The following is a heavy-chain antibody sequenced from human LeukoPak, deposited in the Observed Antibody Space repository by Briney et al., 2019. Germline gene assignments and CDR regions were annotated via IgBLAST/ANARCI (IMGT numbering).Heavy chain of an antibody. J-gene: IGHJ4*02. Sequence: SETLSLACTVSGGSISSYYWSWIRQPPGKGLEWIGYICYSGSTNYNPSLKSRVTISVDTSKNQFSLKLSSVTAADTAVYYCARSDYGDYVPLDYWGQGTLVTVSS. CDR1: GGSISSYY. CDR3: ARSDYGDYVPLDY. CDR2: ICYSGST. D-gene: IGHD4-17*01. V-gene: IGHV4-59*01.